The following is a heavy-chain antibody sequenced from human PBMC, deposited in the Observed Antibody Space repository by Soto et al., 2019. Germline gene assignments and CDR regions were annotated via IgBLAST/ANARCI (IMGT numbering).Heavy chain of an antibody. CDR1: GGTFSSYA. J-gene: IGHJ6*04. CDR2: IIPIFGTA. Sequence: ASVKFSCKASGGTFSSYAISWVRQAPGQGLEWMGGIIPIFGTANYAQKFQGRVTITADKSTSTAYMELSSLRSEDTAVYYCAIGLNDGYYYYGMDVWGKGTKVTVSS. V-gene: IGHV1-69*06. CDR3: AIGLNDGYYYYGMDV.